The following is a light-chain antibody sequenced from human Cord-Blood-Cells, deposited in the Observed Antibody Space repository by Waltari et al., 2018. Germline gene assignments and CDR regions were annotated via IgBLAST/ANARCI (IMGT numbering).Light chain of an antibody. J-gene: IGKJ2*01. Sequence: DIQMTQSPSSLSASVGDRVTITCRASQSISSYLNWYQQKPGKPPKLLIYAASSLQSGVPSRFSCSGSGTDFTLTISSLQPEDFATYYCQQSYSTPYTFGQGTKLEIK. CDR2: AAS. CDR1: QSISSY. CDR3: QQSYSTPYT. V-gene: IGKV1-39*01.